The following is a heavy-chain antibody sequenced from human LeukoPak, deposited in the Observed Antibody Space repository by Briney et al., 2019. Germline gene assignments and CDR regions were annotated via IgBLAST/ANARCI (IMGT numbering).Heavy chain of an antibody. CDR2: ISSSGASE. CDR1: GFSLSTKF. J-gene: IGHJ3*02. CDR3: ARVGCRDGVCSLRDALDI. Sequence: PGESLTLAWPVAGFSLSTKFTTWVRPAPGEGLGWVGSISSSGASEYYADSVRGRFTVSRDDAKNTLFLQINHLRVEDTAVYYCARVGCRDGVCSLRDALDIWGQGTMVTVSS. D-gene: IGHD2-8*01. V-gene: IGHV3-23*01.